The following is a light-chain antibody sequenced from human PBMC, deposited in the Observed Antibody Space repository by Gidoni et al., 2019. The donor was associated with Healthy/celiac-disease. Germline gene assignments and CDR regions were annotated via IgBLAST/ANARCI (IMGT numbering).Light chain of an antibody. CDR2: DAS. CDR1: QSVSSY. Sequence: DIVLTQSPATLSLSPAERATLSCRDSQSVSSYLAWYQQKPGQAPRLLIYDASNRATGIPARCSGSGSGTDVTLTISSLEPEDVAVYYCQQRSNWPPIFTFGPGTKVEIK. J-gene: IGKJ3*01. V-gene: IGKV3-11*01. CDR3: QQRSNWPPIFT.